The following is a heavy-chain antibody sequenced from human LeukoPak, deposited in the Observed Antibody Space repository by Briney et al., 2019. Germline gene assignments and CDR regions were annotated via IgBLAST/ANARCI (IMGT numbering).Heavy chain of an antibody. Sequence: PSESLSLTCTVSGGSVSSGSNYWSWIRPPPGNGLEWVGYIHYSGSTSHNPALKSRVTISVDTSKNQFSLKLSYVTPADTAVYYCARVLYGSGTYYFDYWGQGTLVTVSS. V-gene: IGHV4-61*01. CDR1: GGSVSSGSNY. CDR3: ARVLYGSGTYYFDY. CDR2: IHYSGST. D-gene: IGHD3-10*01. J-gene: IGHJ4*02.